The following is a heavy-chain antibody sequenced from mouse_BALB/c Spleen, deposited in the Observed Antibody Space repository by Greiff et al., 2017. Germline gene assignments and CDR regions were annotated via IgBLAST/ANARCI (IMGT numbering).Heavy chain of an antibody. CDR1: GFNITDTY. V-gene: IGHV14-3*02. J-gene: IGHJ4*01. CDR3: ARVPRYDWDYYAMDY. CDR2: IDPANGNT. Sequence: EVQLQQSGAELVKPGASVKLSCTASGFNITDTYMHWVKQRPEQGLEWIGRIDPANGNTKYDPKFQGKATITADTSSNTAYLQLSSLTSEDTAVYYCARVPRYDWDYYAMDYWGQGTSVTVSS. D-gene: IGHD2-14*01.